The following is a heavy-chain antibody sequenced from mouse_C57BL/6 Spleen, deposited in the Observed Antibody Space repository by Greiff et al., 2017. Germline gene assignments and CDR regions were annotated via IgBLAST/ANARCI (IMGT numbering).Heavy chain of an antibody. Sequence: EVQLVESGGGLVQPKGSLKLSCAASGFSFNTYAMNWVRQAPGKGLEWVARIRSKSNNYATYYADSVKDRFTISRDDSESMLYLQMNNLKTEDTAMYYCVRHGTLYCGSFYYYAMDYWGQGTSVTVSS. D-gene: IGHD1-1*01. J-gene: IGHJ4*01. CDR3: VRHGTLYCGSFYYYAMDY. CDR2: IRSKSNNYAT. V-gene: IGHV10-1*01. CDR1: GFSFNTYA.